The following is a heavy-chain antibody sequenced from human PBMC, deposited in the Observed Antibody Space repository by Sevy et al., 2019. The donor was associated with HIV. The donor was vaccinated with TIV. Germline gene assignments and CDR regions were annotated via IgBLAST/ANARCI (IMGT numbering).Heavy chain of an antibody. CDR2: IYTSGST. J-gene: IGHJ6*02. V-gene: IGHV4-4*07. Sequence: SETLSLTCTVSGGSISSYYWSWIRQPAGKGLEWIGRIYTSGSTNYNPSLKSRVTMSLDTSKNQFSLKLSSVTAADTAVYYCARGGYNSNYYYYGMDVWGQGTTVTVSS. CDR1: GGSISSYY. D-gene: IGHD5-12*01. CDR3: ARGGYNSNYYYYGMDV.